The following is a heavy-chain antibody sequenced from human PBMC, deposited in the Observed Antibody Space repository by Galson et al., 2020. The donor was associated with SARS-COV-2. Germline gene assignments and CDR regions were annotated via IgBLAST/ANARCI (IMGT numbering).Heavy chain of an antibody. J-gene: IGHJ6*03. CDR2: IWYDGSNK. Sequence: GESLKISCAASGFTFSSYGMHWVRQAPGKGLEWVAVIWYDGSNKYYADSVKGRFTISRDNSKNTLYLQMNSLRAEDTAVYYCARDGYDFWSGYREFYYYYYYMDVWGKGTTVTVSS. V-gene: IGHV3-33*01. CDR1: GFTFSSYG. D-gene: IGHD3-3*01. CDR3: ARDGYDFWSGYREFYYYYYYMDV.